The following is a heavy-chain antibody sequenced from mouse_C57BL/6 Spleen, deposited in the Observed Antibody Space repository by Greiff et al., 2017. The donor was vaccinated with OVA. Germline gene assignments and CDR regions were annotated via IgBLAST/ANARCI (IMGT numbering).Heavy chain of an antibody. CDR2: ISDGGSYT. CDR3: ASYDGYYPAWFAY. D-gene: IGHD2-3*01. CDR1: GFTFSSYA. V-gene: IGHV5-4*01. Sequence: EVQRVESGGGLVKPGGSLKLSCAASGFTFSSYAMSWVRQTPEKRLEWVATISDGGSYTYYPDNVKGRFTISRDNAKNNLYLQMSHLKSEDTAMYYCASYDGYYPAWFAYWGQGTLVTVSA. J-gene: IGHJ3*01.